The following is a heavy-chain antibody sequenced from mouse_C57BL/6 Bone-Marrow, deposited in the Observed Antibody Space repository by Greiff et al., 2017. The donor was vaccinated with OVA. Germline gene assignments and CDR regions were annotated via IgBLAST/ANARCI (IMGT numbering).Heavy chain of an antibody. CDR3: ARERGMVTDYFDY. V-gene: IGHV5-4*01. J-gene: IGHJ2*01. CDR2: ISDGGSYT. Sequence: EVQLVESGGGLVKPGGSLKLSCAASGFTFSSYAMSWVRQTPEKRLEWVATISDGGSYTYYPDNVKGRFTISRDNAKNNLYLQMSHLKSEDTAMYYCARERGMVTDYFDYWGQGTTLTVSS. CDR1: GFTFSSYA. D-gene: IGHD2-2*01.